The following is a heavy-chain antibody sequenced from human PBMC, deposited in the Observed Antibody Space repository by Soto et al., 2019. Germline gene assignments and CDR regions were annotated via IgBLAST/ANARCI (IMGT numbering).Heavy chain of an antibody. J-gene: IGHJ4*02. CDR1: GFTFSGFG. Sequence: GGSLRLSCVASGFTFSGFGMHWVRQAPGRGLEWVAVISYDGNHEFYADFVKGRFTISRDNSKNTLYLQMSSLRAEDTAVYYCASHGGYSYLGQGTLGTVSS. V-gene: IGHV3-30*03. D-gene: IGHD4-17*01. CDR2: ISYDGNHE. CDR3: ASHGGYSY.